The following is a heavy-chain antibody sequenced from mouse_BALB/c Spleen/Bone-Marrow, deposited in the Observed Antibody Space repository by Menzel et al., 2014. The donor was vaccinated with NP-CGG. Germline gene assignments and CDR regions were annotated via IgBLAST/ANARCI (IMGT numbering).Heavy chain of an antibody. CDR3: ARGTYRYYFDY. V-gene: IGHV1-9*01. CDR2: ILPGSGTT. Sequence: VQRVESGAELMKPGASVKISCKATGYTFSSYWIEWVKQRPGHGLEWIGEILPGSGTTNYNEKFKGKATFTADTSSNTAYMQLGSLTSEDSAVYYCARGTYRYYFDYWGQGTTLTVSS. J-gene: IGHJ2*01. D-gene: IGHD2-14*01. CDR1: GYTFSSYW.